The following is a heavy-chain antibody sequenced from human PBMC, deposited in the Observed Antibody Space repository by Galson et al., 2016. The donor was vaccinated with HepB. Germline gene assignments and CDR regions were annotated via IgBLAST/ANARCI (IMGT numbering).Heavy chain of an antibody. CDR3: AKGLRT. CDR1: GFSFGAYA. J-gene: IGHJ4*02. CDR2: ITGGGIST. Sequence: LRLSCAASGFSFGAYAMSWVRQAPGKGLEWVSAITGGGISTYYLDSVKGRFVIASDNSRTTLFLQVNNLRAEDTATYFCAKGLRTWGQGTLVTVSS. V-gene: IGHV3-23*01. D-gene: IGHD1-1*01.